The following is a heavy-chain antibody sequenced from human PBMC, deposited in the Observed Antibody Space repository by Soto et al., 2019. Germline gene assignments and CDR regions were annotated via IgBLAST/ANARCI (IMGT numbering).Heavy chain of an antibody. V-gene: IGHV5-51*01. J-gene: IGHJ4*02. CDR1: CYSFTPYW. CDR3: GRLDSSYYFDY. Sequence: WESLTMTFNGSCYSFTPYWIKGVRQMPGKGLEWMGITYPGDSDTRYSPSFQGQVTISAEKSISTAYLQWSSLKASDTAMYYCGRLDSSYYFDYWGQGTLVTASS. CDR2: TYPGDSDT. D-gene: IGHD3-22*01.